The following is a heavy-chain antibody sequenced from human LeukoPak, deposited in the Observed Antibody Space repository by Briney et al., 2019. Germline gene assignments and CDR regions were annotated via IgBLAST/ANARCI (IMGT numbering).Heavy chain of an antibody. CDR3: ARGRRQQLVHGRCWFDP. CDR1: GASISSGYW. V-gene: IGHV4-4*02. J-gene: IGHJ5*02. Sequence: SETLSLTCAVSGASISSGYWWSWVRQAPGKGLEWIGEIYHSGSTNHNPSLKSRVTISVDTSKNQFSLKLSSVTAADTAVYYCARGRRQQLVHGRCWFDPWGQGTRVTVSS. CDR2: IYHSGST. D-gene: IGHD6-13*01.